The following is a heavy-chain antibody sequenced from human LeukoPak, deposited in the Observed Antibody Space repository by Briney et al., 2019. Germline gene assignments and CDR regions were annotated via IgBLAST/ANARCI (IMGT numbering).Heavy chain of an antibody. CDR2: IYPDDSDA. J-gene: IGHJ4*02. CDR3: ARHRGYGGDYDY. D-gene: IGHD2-21*01. Sequence: GESLKISCKGSGYTFHNYWIAWVRQMPGKGLEWMGIIYPDDSDARYSPSFQGQVSISADKSITTAYLQWSSLKASDTAMNYCARHRGYGGDYDYWGQGTLVTVSS. V-gene: IGHV5-51*01. CDR1: GYTFHNYW.